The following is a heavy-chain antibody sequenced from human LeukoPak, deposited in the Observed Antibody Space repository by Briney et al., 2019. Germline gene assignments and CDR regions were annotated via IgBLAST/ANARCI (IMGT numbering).Heavy chain of an antibody. CDR3: ARASHDYGDYSHFDY. J-gene: IGHJ4*02. CDR2: IYHSGST. D-gene: IGHD4-17*01. CDR1: GFTFSSYEM. V-gene: IGHV4-4*02. Sequence: GSLRLSCAASGFTFSSYEMNWVRQPPGKGLEWIGEIYHSGSTNYNPSLKTRVTISVDKSKNQFSLKLSSVTAADTAVYYCARASHDYGDYSHFDYWGQGTLVTVSS.